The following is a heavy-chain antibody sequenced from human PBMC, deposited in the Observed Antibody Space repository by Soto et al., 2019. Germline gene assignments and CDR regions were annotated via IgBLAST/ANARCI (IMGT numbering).Heavy chain of an antibody. J-gene: IGHJ6*02. D-gene: IGHD5-18*01. V-gene: IGHV3-30-3*01. CDR1: GFTFKSYA. CDR3: AREGGGYTYGSPYHGMDV. Sequence: QVELVESGGGVVQPGRSLRLSCAASGFTFKSYAMHWVRQAPGKGLEWVARISSDGSKKCYADSVKGQFTISRDNSKYTLYLQMNSLRVEDTAVYYCAREGGGYTYGSPYHGMDVWGQGTTVTVSS. CDR2: ISSDGSKK.